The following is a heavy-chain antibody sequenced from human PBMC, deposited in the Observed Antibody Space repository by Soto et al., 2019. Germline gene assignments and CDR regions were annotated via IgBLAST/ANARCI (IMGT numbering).Heavy chain of an antibody. CDR3: ARGYRQSAYSSSWVLGY. Sequence: QVQLQESGPGLVKPSQTLSLICTVSGGSINSGGYYWNWIRQHPGKGLEWIGYIFYSGSTYYNPFLRSRVTISADTSANQSSLNLSSVTAADTAVYFCARGYRQSAYSSSWVLGYWGQGTLVNVSS. CDR2: IFYSGST. J-gene: IGHJ4*02. CDR1: GGSINSGGYY. D-gene: IGHD6-13*01. V-gene: IGHV4-31*03.